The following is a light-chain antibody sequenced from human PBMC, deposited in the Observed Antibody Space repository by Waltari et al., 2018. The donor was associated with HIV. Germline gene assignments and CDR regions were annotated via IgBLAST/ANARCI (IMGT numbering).Light chain of an antibody. CDR3: CSYAGTNTYV. J-gene: IGLJ1*01. V-gene: IGLV2-23*02. CDR1: SRAVGNYHY. Sequence: QSALSQPASVSGSPGQSITISCTGTSRAVGNYHYVPWYQHHPGKVPKLMIYDVSKRPSGVSNRLSGSKSGNTASLTISGLQAEDEADYYCCSYAGTNTYVFGSGTKVTVL. CDR2: DVS.